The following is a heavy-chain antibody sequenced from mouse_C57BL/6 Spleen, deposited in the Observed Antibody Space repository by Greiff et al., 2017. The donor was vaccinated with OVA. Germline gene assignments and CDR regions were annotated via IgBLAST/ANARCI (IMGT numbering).Heavy chain of an antibody. CDR1: GYTFTDYD. D-gene: IGHD1-1*01. CDR3: TSRAVVFDY. J-gene: IGHJ2*01. Sequence: QVQLKESGAELVRPGASVTLSCKASGYTFTDYDMHWVKQTPVHGLEWIGAIDPETGGPAYNQKFKGKATLTADKASSTAYMELRSLTSEYSAVYYCTSRAVVFDYWGQGTTLTVSS. CDR2: IDPETGGP. V-gene: IGHV1-15*01.